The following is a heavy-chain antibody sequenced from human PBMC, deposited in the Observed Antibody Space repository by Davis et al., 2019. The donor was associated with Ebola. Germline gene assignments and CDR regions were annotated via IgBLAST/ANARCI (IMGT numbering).Heavy chain of an antibody. J-gene: IGHJ3*02. Sequence: GESLKISCAASGFTFSSYAMHWVRQAPGKGLEWVAVISYDGSNKYYADSVKGRFTISRENAKNSLYLQMNSLRAGDTAVYYCARGGEQWLVPFDIWGQGTMVTVSS. V-gene: IGHV3-30*14. CDR1: GFTFSSYA. CDR2: ISYDGSNK. CDR3: ARGGEQWLVPFDI. D-gene: IGHD6-19*01.